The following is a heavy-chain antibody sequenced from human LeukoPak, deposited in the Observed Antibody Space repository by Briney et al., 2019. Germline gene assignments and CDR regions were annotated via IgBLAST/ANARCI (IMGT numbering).Heavy chain of an antibody. V-gene: IGHV1-8*01. CDR3: ARGPKGTGSYYYFDY. J-gene: IGHJ4*02. CDR1: GYTFPSYD. CDR2: MNPNSGNT. Sequence: ASVKVSCKTSGYTFPSYDINWVRQATGQGLEWMGWMNPNSGNTGYTQKFQGRVTITRNTSITTAYMELSSLRSEDTAVYYCARGPKGTGSYYYFDYWGQGTLVTVSS. D-gene: IGHD1-26*01.